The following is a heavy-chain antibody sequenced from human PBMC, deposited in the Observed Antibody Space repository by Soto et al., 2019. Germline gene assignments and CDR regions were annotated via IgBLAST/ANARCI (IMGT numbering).Heavy chain of an antibody. CDR3: ATLGAGAFDH. CDR1: GYTFTDYY. CDR2: INPNSGAT. V-gene: IGHV1-2*04. Sequence: QVQLVQSGAEVKNPGASVKVSCKTSGYTFTDYYIHWVRQAPGQGLEGMGWINPNSGATKYSQKFQGWGTMTRDTSIRTAYMELSRLRSDDTAIYYCATLGAGAFDHWGQGSLVTVSS. D-gene: IGHD3-16*01. J-gene: IGHJ4*02.